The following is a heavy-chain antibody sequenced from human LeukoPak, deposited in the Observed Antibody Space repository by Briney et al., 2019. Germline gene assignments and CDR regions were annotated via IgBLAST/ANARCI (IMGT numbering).Heavy chain of an antibody. V-gene: IGHV3-30*02. CDR2: IRNDGSNK. CDR3: AKVYCSSTSCYLDAFDF. CDR1: GFVFSSYG. Sequence: GGSLRLSCAASGFVFSSYGMHWVRQAPGKGLEWVAFIRNDGSNKYYVDSVKGRFSISRDNSESTLYLQMNSLSTEDTALYYCAKVYCSSTSCYLDAFDFWGQGTMVTVSS. D-gene: IGHD2-2*01. J-gene: IGHJ3*01.